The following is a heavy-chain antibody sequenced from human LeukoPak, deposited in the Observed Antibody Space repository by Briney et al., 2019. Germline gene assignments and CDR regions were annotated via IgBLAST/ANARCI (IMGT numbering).Heavy chain of an antibody. V-gene: IGHV4-34*01. CDR1: GGSFTDYF. CDR3: ARGRIAKIVVVHSFHYGMDV. J-gene: IGHJ6*02. D-gene: IGHD3-22*01. CDR2: INDYTGNT. Sequence: SETLSLTCDVSGGSFTDYFWTWVRQSPGKGLEWIGEINDYTGNTNYSPSLNSRVPISLETSKNHFSPELTSETAADTAVYYCARGRIAKIVVVHSFHYGMDVWGQGTTVTVSS.